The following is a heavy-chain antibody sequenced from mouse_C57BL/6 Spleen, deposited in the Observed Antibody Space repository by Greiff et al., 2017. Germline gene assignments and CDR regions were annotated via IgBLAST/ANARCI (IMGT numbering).Heavy chain of an antibody. J-gene: IGHJ2*01. V-gene: IGHV1-55*01. CDR2: IYPGSGST. Sequence: VQLQQPGAELVKPGASVQMSCKASGYTFTSYWITWVKPRPGQGLEWIGDIYPGSGSTKSNAKFKSKATLTVDTSSSTAYMQLSSLTSEDSAVYYCARSVSYWGQCTTLTVSS. CDR3: ARSVSY. CDR1: GYTFTSYW.